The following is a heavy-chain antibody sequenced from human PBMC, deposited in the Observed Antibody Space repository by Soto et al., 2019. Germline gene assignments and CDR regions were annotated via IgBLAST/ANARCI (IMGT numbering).Heavy chain of an antibody. V-gene: IGHV1-2*04. J-gene: IGHJ6*02. CDR1: GYSFTDYH. Sequence: GASVKVSCKASGYSFTDYHIPWVRQAPGQGLEWLARINPKSGGTSTAQKFQGWVTMTTDTSISTASMELTRLTSDDTAIYYCARGDSTDCSNGVCSFFYNHDMDVWGQGTTVTVSS. CDR3: ARGDSTDCSNGVCSFFYNHDMDV. D-gene: IGHD2-8*01. CDR2: INPKSGGT.